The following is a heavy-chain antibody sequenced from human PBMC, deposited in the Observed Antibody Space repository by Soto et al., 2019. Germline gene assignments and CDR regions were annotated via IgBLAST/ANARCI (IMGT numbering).Heavy chain of an antibody. CDR1: GGSFSGYY. V-gene: IGHV4-34*01. J-gene: IGHJ5*02. CDR3: ARIPSP. Sequence: PSETLSLTCAVHGGSFSGYYWDWIRQPPGKGLEWIGEINHGGTSNYNPSLKSRVTISVDRSKNQFSLKLTSVTAADTAVYYCARIPSPWGQGTLVTVSS. CDR2: INHGGTS.